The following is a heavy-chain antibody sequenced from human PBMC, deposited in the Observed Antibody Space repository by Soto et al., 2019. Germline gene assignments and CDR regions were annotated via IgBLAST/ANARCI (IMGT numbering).Heavy chain of an antibody. CDR1: GGSSSSYY. D-gene: IGHD6-13*01. CDR2: VFYSGST. Sequence: AETLSLTCIVAGGSSSSYYWSWVRQPPGKGLEWIGNVFYSGSTKYNPSLKSRVTISIDTSKNHFSLKLSTVTAADTAVYYCAYSTSFTGFDRWGQGTLVTVSS. CDR3: AYSTSFTGFDR. J-gene: IGHJ5*02. V-gene: IGHV4-59*01.